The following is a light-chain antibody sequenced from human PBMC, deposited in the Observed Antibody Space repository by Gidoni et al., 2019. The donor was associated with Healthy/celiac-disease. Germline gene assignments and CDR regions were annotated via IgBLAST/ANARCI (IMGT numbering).Light chain of an antibody. J-gene: IGLJ1*01. Sequence: SYELTQPPSVSVSPGQTASITCSGDKLGDKYACWYQQKPGQSPVLVIYQDSKLPSGTPERFSGSNSGNTATLTISGTQAMDEADYYCQAWDSSLYVFGPGTKVTVL. V-gene: IGLV3-1*01. CDR3: QAWDSSLYV. CDR1: KLGDKY. CDR2: QDS.